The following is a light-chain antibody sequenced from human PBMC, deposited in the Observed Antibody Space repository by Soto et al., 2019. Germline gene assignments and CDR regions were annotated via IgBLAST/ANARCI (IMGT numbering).Light chain of an antibody. CDR2: EVS. J-gene: IGLJ2*01. V-gene: IGLV2-18*02. CDR1: SSDVGSYNR. CDR3: SSYTSSSTLVV. Sequence: QSALTQPPSVSGSPGQSVTISCTGTSSDVGSYNRVSWYQQPPGTAPKLMIYEVSNRSSGVPDRFAGSKSGITASLTISGLQAEDEADYYCSSYTSSSTLVVFGGGTKVTVL.